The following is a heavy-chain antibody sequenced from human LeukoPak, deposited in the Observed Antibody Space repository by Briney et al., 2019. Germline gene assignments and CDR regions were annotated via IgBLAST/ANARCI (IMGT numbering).Heavy chain of an antibody. CDR2: ISANGAST. CDR1: GFTFSTYA. D-gene: IGHD2-2*01. CDR3: ARVWRSVGRLKTLSLYYFDY. J-gene: IGHJ4*02. V-gene: IGHV3-23*01. Sequence: GGSLRLSCAASGFTFSTYAMSWVRQAPGKGLEWVSAISANGASTFYADSVKGRFTISRDNSKNTLYLQMNSLRAEDTAVYYCARVWRSVGRLKTLSLYYFDYWGQGTLVTVSS.